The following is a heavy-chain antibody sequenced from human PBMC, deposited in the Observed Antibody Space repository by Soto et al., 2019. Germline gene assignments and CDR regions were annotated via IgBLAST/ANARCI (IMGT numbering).Heavy chain of an antibody. Sequence: QVPLVQSGAEVKKPGASVKVSCKASGYTFTSYDINWVRQATGQGLEWMGWMNPNSGNTGYAQKFQGRVTMTRNTSISTAYMELSSLRSEDTAVYYCARVRSQLRYFDWLFPSDYYYYMDVWGKGTTVTVSS. V-gene: IGHV1-8*01. CDR3: ARVRSQLRYFDWLFPSDYYYYMDV. D-gene: IGHD3-9*01. CDR2: MNPNSGNT. CDR1: GYTFTSYD. J-gene: IGHJ6*03.